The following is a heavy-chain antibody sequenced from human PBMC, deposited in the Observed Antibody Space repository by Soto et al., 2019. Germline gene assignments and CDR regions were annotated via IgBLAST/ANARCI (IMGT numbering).Heavy chain of an antibody. Sequence: QVQLSQFGAEVKKPGASVKVSCKASGYSFTNFHIHWVRQAPGQGLERMVMIDPSGGITRDAQRRQGRITMARDASTSTVYMELRSMTSEDTAVYYCARDVMGHDTYETIWYYFDHWGQGTLITGSS. CDR2: IDPSGGIT. J-gene: IGHJ4*02. D-gene: IGHD3-22*01. V-gene: IGHV1-46*01. CDR3: ARDVMGHDTYETIWYYFDH. CDR1: GYSFTNFH.